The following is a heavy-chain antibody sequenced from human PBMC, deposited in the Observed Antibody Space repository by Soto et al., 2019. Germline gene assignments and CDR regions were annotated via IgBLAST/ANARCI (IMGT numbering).Heavy chain of an antibody. CDR3: ARDGSGYDPDFYYYYYYMDV. CDR1: GFTFSSYW. J-gene: IGHJ6*03. CDR2: IKQDGSEK. Sequence: GRSLRLSCAASGFTFSSYWMSWVRQAPGKGLEWVANIKQDGSEKYYVDSVKGRFTISRDNAKNSLYLQMNSLRAEDTAVYYCARDGSGYDPDFYYYYYYMDVWGKGTTVTVSS. D-gene: IGHD5-12*01. V-gene: IGHV3-7*01.